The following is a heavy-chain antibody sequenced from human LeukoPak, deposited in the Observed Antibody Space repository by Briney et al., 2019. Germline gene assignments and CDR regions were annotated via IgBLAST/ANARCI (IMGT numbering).Heavy chain of an antibody. Sequence: GGSLRLSCAASGFTFSSYGMHWVRLAPGKGLEWVAVISYDGSNKYYADSVKGRFTISRDNSKSTLYLQMNSLRAEDTAVYYCAKDWEGASDYWGQGTLVTVSS. V-gene: IGHV3-30*18. J-gene: IGHJ4*02. CDR2: ISYDGSNK. CDR3: AKDWEGASDY. D-gene: IGHD1-26*01. CDR1: GFTFSSYG.